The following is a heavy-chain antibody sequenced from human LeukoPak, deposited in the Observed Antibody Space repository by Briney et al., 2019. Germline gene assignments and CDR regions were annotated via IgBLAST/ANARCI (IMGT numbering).Heavy chain of an antibody. J-gene: IGHJ5*02. V-gene: IGHV4-34*01. D-gene: IGHD3-22*01. CDR3: AGANSEILDSSASRTSPNWFDP. CDR1: AGSFSGYY. Sequence: SETLSLTCAVYAGSFSGYYWSWIRQPPGKGLEWIGEINHSGSTNYNPSIKSRVTISVDTSKNQFSLKLSSVTAADTAVYYCAGANSEILDSSASRTSPNWFDPWGQGTLVTVSS. CDR2: INHSGST.